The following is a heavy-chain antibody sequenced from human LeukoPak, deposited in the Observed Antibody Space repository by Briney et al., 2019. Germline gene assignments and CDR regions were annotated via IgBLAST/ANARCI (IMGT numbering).Heavy chain of an antibody. D-gene: IGHD2-21*01. CDR1: GFTFSSYE. V-gene: IGHV3-48*03. J-gene: IGHJ4*02. CDR3: ARDLAVIHFDY. Sequence: PGGSLRLSCAASGFTFSSYEMNWVRQAPGKGLEWVSYISSSGSTIYYADSVKGRFTISRDNAKSSLYLQMNSLRAEDTAVYYCARDLAVIHFDYWGQGTLVTVSS. CDR2: ISSSGSTI.